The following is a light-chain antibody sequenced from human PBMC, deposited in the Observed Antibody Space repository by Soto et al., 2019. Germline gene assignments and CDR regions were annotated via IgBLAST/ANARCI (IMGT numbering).Light chain of an antibody. CDR3: QQYKNWPRT. CDR1: QSVASN. CDR2: GAS. J-gene: IGKJ1*01. V-gene: IGKV3-15*01. Sequence: EIVMTQSPATLSASPGERATLSCRASQSVASNFAWYQQKPGQAPRLLIYGASTRATGIPARFSGSGAGTEFTLTISSLQSEDFAVYYCQQYKNWPRTFGQGTKVDIK.